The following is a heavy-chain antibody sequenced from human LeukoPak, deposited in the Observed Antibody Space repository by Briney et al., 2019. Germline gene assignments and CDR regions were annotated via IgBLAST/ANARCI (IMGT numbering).Heavy chain of an antibody. CDR3: ARDVGETYYYDSSGYPPDY. CDR1: GYTFTSCA. D-gene: IGHD3-22*01. CDR2: ISAYNGNT. J-gene: IGHJ4*02. V-gene: IGHV1-18*01. Sequence: GASVKVSCKASGYTFTSCAISWVRQAPGQGLEWMGWISAYNGNTNYAQKLQGRVTMTTDTSTSTAYMELRSLRSDDTAVYYCARDVGETYYYDSSGYPPDYWGQGTLVTVSS.